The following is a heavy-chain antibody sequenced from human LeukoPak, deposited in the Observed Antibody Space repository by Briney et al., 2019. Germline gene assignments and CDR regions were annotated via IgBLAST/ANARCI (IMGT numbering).Heavy chain of an antibody. CDR1: GFTFSSYG. J-gene: IGHJ4*02. CDR2: IRYDGSNK. CDR3: AKDLHCGGDCYSHPLDY. V-gene: IGHV3-30*02. D-gene: IGHD2-21*01. Sequence: GGSLRLSCAASGFTFSSYGMHWVRQAPGKGLEWVAFIRYDGSNKYYADSVKGRFTISRDNSKNTLYLQMNSLRAEDTAVYYCAKDLHCGGDCYSHPLDYWGQGTLVTVSS.